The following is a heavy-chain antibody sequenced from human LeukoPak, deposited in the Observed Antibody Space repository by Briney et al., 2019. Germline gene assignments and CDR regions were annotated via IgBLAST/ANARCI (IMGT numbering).Heavy chain of an antibody. D-gene: IGHD3-16*01. CDR2: ISSSNSYI. CDR1: GFTFSTYS. J-gene: IGHJ3*02. V-gene: IGHV3-21*01. Sequence: GGSLRLSCAASGFTFSTYSMNWVRQAPGKGLEWVSSISSSNSYIYYADSVKGRFTISRDNAKNSLYLQMISLRAEDTAVYYCARDWGVNTRALDIWGQGTMVTVSS. CDR3: ARDWGVNTRALDI.